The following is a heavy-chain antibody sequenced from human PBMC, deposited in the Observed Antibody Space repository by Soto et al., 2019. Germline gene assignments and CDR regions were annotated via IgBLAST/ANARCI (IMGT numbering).Heavy chain of an antibody. CDR1: GYNFANNW. D-gene: IGHD2-8*02. CDR3: ARHVNTYRWTYCDY. CDR2: IYARDSDT. J-gene: IGHJ4*02. Sequence: GESLKISCKGSGYNFANNWIAWLRQMPGKGLECMGIIYARDSDTRYSPSFQGQVTISVAKSISTAYLQWSSLKSSDTAIYYCARHVNTYRWTYCDYGGQGALVTVS. V-gene: IGHV5-51*01.